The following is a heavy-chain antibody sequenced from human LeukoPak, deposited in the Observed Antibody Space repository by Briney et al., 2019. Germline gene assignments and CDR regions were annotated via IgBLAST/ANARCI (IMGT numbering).Heavy chain of an antibody. D-gene: IGHD4-17*01. CDR3: SRIDGDYDY. V-gene: IGHV2-70*11. CDR1: GFSLSTSGMC. CDR2: FDWDDDK. Sequence: SGPALVKPTQTLTLTCTFSGFSLSTSGMCVGWIRQPPGKALEWLARFDWDDDKYYSTSLKTRPTISKDTSKNQVVLTMTNMDPVDTATYYCSRIDGDYDYWGQGTLVTVSS. J-gene: IGHJ4*02.